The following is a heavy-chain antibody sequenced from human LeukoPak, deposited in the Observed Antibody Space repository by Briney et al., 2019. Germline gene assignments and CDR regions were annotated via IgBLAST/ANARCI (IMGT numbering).Heavy chain of an antibody. CDR3: ATSGWYLLPGVY. CDR1: GGSISSSSYY. Sequence: PSETLSLTCTVSGGSISSSSYYWGWIRQPPGKGLEWIGSIYYTGSTYYNPSLKSRVTISVDTSKNQFSLRLSSVTAADTAVYYCATSGWYLLPGVYWGQGTLVTVSS. V-gene: IGHV4-39*01. CDR2: IYYTGST. D-gene: IGHD6-19*01. J-gene: IGHJ4*02.